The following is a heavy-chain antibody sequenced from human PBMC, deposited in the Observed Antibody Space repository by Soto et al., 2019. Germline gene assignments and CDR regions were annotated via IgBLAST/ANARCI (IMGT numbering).Heavy chain of an antibody. Sequence: QVQLVQSGAEVKKPGSSVKVSCKASGGTFSSYAISWVRQAPGHGLEWMGGIIPIFGTANYAQKFQGRVTITADESTSTAYMELSSLRSEDTAVYYCARAPFIAAAGGFMGYYYYGMDVWGQGTTVTVSS. CDR1: GGTFSSYA. V-gene: IGHV1-69*01. J-gene: IGHJ6*02. D-gene: IGHD6-13*01. CDR2: IIPIFGTA. CDR3: ARAPFIAAAGGFMGYYYYGMDV.